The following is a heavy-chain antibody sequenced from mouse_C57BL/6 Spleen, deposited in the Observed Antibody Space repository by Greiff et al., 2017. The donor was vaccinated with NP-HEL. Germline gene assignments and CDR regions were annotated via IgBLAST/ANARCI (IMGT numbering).Heavy chain of an antibody. V-gene: IGHV1-42*01. D-gene: IGHD2-5*01. CDR2: INPSTGGT. CDR3: ARLYYSNPYFDD. Sequence: VQLKQSGPELVKPGASVKISCKASGYSFTGYYMNWVKQSPEKSLEWIGEINPSTGGTTSNQQFKAKATFTVDKSSSTAYMQLKSLTSEDSAVYYWARLYYSNPYFDDWGQGTTLTVSS. J-gene: IGHJ2*01. CDR1: GYSFTGYY.